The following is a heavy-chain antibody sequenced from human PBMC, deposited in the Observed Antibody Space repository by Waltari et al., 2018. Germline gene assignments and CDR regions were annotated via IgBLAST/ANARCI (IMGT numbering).Heavy chain of an antibody. CDR3: AKGKSGFGELFDY. CDR1: GFTFSSYG. Sequence: QVQLVESGGGVVQPGGSPRLSCAASGFTFSSYGMHWVRQAPGKGLEWVAFIRYDGSNKYYADSVKGRFTISRDNSKNTLYLQMNSLRAEDTAVYYCAKGKSGFGELFDYWGQGTLVTVSS. V-gene: IGHV3-30*02. D-gene: IGHD3-10*01. J-gene: IGHJ4*02. CDR2: IRYDGSNK.